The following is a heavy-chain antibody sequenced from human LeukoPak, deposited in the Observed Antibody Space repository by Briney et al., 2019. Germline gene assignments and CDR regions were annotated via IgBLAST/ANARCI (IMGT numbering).Heavy chain of an antibody. D-gene: IGHD3-10*01. CDR2: IIPIFGTA. CDR1: GGTFSSYA. V-gene: IGHV1-69*06. CDR3: AGGGITMVRGAPYNWFDP. Sequence: ASVTVSRTASGGTFSSYAISWVRQAPGQGLEWMGGIIPIFGTANYAQKFQGRVTITADKSTSTAYMELSSLRSEDTAVYYCAGGGITMVRGAPYNWFDPWGQGTLVTVSS. J-gene: IGHJ5*02.